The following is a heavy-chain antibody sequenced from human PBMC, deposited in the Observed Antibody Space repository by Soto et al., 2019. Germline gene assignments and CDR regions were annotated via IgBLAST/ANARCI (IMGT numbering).Heavy chain of an antibody. Sequence: PSGQFSCQDSGYTCTSYYTHWVRQAPKQGLERMGIINPSGGSTSYAQKFQGRVTMTRDTSTSTVYMELSSPRSEDTAGYYCARAPPSITTFGVVIIQDYYYGMDVWGQGTTLTDSS. V-gene: IGHV1-46*01. CDR2: INPSGGST. CDR3: ARAPPSITTFGVVIIQDYYYGMDV. J-gene: IGHJ6*02. CDR1: GYTCTSYY. D-gene: IGHD3-3*01.